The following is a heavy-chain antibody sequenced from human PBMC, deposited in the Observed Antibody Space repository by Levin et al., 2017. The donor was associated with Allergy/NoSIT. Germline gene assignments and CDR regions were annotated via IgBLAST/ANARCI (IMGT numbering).Heavy chain of an antibody. V-gene: IGHV3-21*01. CDR1: GFTFSSYS. D-gene: IGHD6-13*01. CDR3: ARDSAAAPDY. CDR2: ISSSSSYI. J-gene: IGHJ4*02. Sequence: LSLTCAASGFTFSSYSMNWVRQAPGKGLEWVSSISSSSSYIFYADSMKGRFTISRDNAKNSLYLQMNSLRAEDTAVYYCARDSAAAPDYWGQGTLVTVSS.